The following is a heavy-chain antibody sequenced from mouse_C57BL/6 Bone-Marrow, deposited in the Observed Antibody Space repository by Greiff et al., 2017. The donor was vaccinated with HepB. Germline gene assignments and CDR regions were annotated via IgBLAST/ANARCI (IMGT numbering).Heavy chain of an antibody. CDR2: IRLKSDNYAT. Sequence: EVQLVESGGGLVQPGGSMKLSCVASGFTFSNYWMNWVRQSPEKGLEWVAQIRLKSDNYATHYAESVKGRFTISRDDSKSSFYLQMNNLRAEDTGIYYCTGRSYYYGSSLWYFDVWGTGTTVTVSS. V-gene: IGHV6-3*01. CDR1: GFTFSNYW. D-gene: IGHD1-1*01. CDR3: TGRSYYYGSSLWYFDV. J-gene: IGHJ1*03.